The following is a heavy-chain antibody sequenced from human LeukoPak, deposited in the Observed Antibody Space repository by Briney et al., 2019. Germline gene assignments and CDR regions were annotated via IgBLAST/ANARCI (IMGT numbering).Heavy chain of an antibody. CDR2: INPNSGGT. J-gene: IGHJ1*01. CDR3: ARLVVRVSYYGGWGY. Sequence: ASVTVSCKASGYTVTGYYMHWVRQAPGQGREWMGWINPNSGGTNYAQKFQGRVTMTRDTSISTAYMELSRLRSDDTAVYYCARLVVRVSYYGGWGYWGQGTLVTVSS. V-gene: IGHV1-2*02. CDR1: GYTVTGYY. D-gene: IGHD1-26*01.